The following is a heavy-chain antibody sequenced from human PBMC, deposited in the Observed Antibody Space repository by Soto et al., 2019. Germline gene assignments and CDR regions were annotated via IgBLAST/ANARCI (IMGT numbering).Heavy chain of an antibody. Sequence: QVQLVESWGGLVKPGGSLRLSCAASGFTFSDYYMSWIRQAPGKGLEWVSYISSTGSTIYYADSVKGRFTISRDKAKNSLYLQMNSLRAEDTAVYYCASPTVTPHYGMDVWGQGTTVTVSS. J-gene: IGHJ6*02. CDR2: ISSTGSTI. CDR1: GFTFSDYY. CDR3: ASPTVTPHYGMDV. V-gene: IGHV3-11*01. D-gene: IGHD4-17*01.